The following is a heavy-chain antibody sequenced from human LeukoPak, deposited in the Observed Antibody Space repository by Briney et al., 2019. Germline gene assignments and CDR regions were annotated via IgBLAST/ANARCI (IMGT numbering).Heavy chain of an antibody. Sequence: GASVKVSCKASGGTFSSYAISWVRQAPGQGLEWMGGIIPIFGTANYAQKFQGRVTITTDESTSTAYMELSSLRSEDTAVYYCARDFGTTGIGLGWGQGTLVTVSS. D-gene: IGHD4-17*01. CDR3: ARDFGTTGIGLG. CDR1: GGTFSSYA. J-gene: IGHJ4*02. V-gene: IGHV1-69*05. CDR2: IIPIFGTA.